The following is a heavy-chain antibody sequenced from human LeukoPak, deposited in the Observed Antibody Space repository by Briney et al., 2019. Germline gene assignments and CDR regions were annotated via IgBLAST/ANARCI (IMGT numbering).Heavy chain of an antibody. Sequence: SETLSLTCSVSGGSISSYYWSWIRQPPGKGLEWIGYVYYRGNTNYNPSLKSRVTISLDTSKNQFSLRLSSVTAADTAVYYCASSTPIYYHSGNLGKYYFDYRGQGTLVTVSS. CDR2: VYYRGNT. D-gene: IGHD3-10*01. J-gene: IGHJ4*02. CDR1: GGSISSYY. V-gene: IGHV4-59*08. CDR3: ASSTPIYYHSGNLGKYYFDY.